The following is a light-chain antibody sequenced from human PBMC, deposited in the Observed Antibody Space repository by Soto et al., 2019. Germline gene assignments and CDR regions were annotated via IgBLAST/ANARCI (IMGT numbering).Light chain of an antibody. V-gene: IGKV3-20*01. CDR3: QQYGSSPPYT. CDR1: QSVSSSY. J-gene: IGKJ2*01. Sequence: EIVLTQSPGTLSLSPGERATLSCRASQSVSSSYLAWYQQKPGQAPRILIYGASSRATGIPDRFSGSGSGKDFTLTISRLEPEDFAVYYCQQYGSSPPYTFGQGTKLEI. CDR2: GAS.